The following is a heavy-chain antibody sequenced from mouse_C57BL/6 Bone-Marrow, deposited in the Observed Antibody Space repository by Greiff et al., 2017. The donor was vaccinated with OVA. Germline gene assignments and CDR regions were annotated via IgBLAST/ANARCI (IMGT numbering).Heavy chain of an antibody. Sequence: VQLQQPGAELVMPGASVKLSCKASGYTFTSYWMHWVKQRPGQGLEWIGEIDPSDSYTNYNQKFKGKSTLTVDKSSSTAYMQLSSLTSEDSAVYYCARPHWDGFAYWGQVTLVTVSA. J-gene: IGHJ3*01. V-gene: IGHV1-69*01. CDR1: GYTFTSYW. CDR3: ARPHWDGFAY. D-gene: IGHD4-1*01. CDR2: IDPSDSYT.